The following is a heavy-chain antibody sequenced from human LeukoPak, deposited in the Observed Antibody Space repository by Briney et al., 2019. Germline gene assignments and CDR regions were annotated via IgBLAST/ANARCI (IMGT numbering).Heavy chain of an antibody. CDR2: INPSGGST. CDR1: EYTFTSYH. CDR3: ARANWGSSRWFDP. V-gene: IGHV1-46*01. J-gene: IGHJ5*02. Sequence: ASVKVSCKASEYTFTSYHIHWVRQAPGQGLEWMGMINPSGGSTSYAQKFQGRVTMTRDTSTSTVYMELSSLRSEDTAVYYCARANWGSSRWFDPWGQGTLVTVSS. D-gene: IGHD7-27*01.